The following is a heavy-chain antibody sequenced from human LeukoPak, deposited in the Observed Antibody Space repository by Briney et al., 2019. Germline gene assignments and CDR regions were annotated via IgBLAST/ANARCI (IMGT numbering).Heavy chain of an antibody. V-gene: IGHV4-34*01. CDR3: ARGLQMDV. CDR2: INHSGST. Sequence: SETLSLTCAVYGGSFSGYYWSWIRQPPGKGLGWIGEINHSGSTNYNPSLKSRVTISVDTSKNQFSLKLSSVTAADTAVYYCARGLQMDVWGQGTTVTVSS. J-gene: IGHJ6*02. CDR1: GGSFSGYY.